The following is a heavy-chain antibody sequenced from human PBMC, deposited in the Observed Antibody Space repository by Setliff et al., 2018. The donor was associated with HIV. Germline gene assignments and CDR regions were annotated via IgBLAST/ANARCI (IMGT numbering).Heavy chain of an antibody. CDR2: IYSDGRT. D-gene: IGHD3-10*01. CDR3: ARGVKWLDP. Sequence: PGGSLRLSCAASGFAVSDTYMTWVRQAPGKGLKWVSVIYSDGRTYYADSVKGRFTISRDDSENTVYLQMHSLRVEDTAVYYCARGVKWLDPWGQGALVTVSS. V-gene: IGHV3-53*01. CDR1: GFAVSDTY. J-gene: IGHJ5*02.